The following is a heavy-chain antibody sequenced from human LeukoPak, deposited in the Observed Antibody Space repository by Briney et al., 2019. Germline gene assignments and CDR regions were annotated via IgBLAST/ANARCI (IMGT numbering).Heavy chain of an antibody. D-gene: IGHD6-13*01. CDR2: IYYSGST. Sequence: SETLSLTCTVSGGSISSYYWSWIRQPPGKGLEWIGYIYYSGSTNYNPSLKSRVTISVDTSKNQFSLKLSSVAAADTAVYYCARDLGTSSSGDYWGQGTLVTVSS. J-gene: IGHJ4*02. V-gene: IGHV4-59*01. CDR3: ARDLGTSSSGDY. CDR1: GGSISSYY.